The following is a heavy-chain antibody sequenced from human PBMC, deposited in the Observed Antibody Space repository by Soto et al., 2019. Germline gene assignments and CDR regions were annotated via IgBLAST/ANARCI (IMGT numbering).Heavy chain of an antibody. Sequence: EVQLLESGGGLVQPGGSLRLSCAASGFTFGSVSMSWVRHAPGKGLEWVSAISGRGDDTYYADSVKGRFTISRDNSKNTRFLQMNSTRAADTAVYYCAKDPVLYTSTWFEAYWGKGTLVTVSS. CDR2: ISGRGDDT. J-gene: IGHJ4*02. V-gene: IGHV3-23*01. D-gene: IGHD6-13*01. CDR1: GFTFGSVS. CDR3: AKDPVLYTSTWFEAY.